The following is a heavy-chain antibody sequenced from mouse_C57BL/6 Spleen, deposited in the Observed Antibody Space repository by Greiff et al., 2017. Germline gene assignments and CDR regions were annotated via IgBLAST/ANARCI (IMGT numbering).Heavy chain of an antibody. CDR2: INPNNGGT. Sequence: VQLQQSGPELVKPGASVKISCKASGYTFTDYYMNWVKQSHGKSLEWIGDINPNNGGTSYNQKFKGKATLTVDKSSSTAYMELRSLTSEDSAVYYCARGDYYGSKWFAYWGQGTLVTVSA. CDR1: GYTFTDYY. CDR3: ARGDYYGSKWFAY. V-gene: IGHV1-26*01. D-gene: IGHD1-1*01. J-gene: IGHJ3*01.